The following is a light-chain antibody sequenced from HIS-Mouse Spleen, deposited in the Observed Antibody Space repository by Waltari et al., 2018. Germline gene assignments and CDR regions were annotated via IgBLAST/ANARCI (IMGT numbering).Light chain of an antibody. CDR3: SSYAGSNNYVV. CDR2: EVS. CDR1: SSDVGGYNY. J-gene: IGLJ2*01. V-gene: IGLV2-8*01. Sequence: QSALTQPPSASGSPGQSVTISCTGTSSDVGGYNYVSWYQQHPGKAPKLMNYEVSKRPSGVPDRFSGSKYGNTDSLTVSGLQAEDEADYYCSSYAGSNNYVVFGGGTKLTVL.